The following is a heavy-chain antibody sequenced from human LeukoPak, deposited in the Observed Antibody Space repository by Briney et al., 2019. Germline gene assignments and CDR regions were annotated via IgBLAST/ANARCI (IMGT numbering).Heavy chain of an antibody. D-gene: IGHD4-23*01. J-gene: IGHJ6*03. CDR2: IYYSGIT. V-gene: IGHV4-59*11. Sequence: SETLSLTCSVSGDSITKHYWSWIRQPPGKGLEWIGYIYYSGITNYNPSLKSRVTISLDTSKNQISLKLSSVTAADTAVYYCARVSAAFNSAPTSYYYYMDVWGKGTTVTVSS. CDR1: GDSITKHY. CDR3: ARVSAAFNSAPTSYYYYMDV.